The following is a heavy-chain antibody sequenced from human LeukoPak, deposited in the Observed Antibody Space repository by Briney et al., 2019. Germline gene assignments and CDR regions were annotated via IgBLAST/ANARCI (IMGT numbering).Heavy chain of an antibody. CDR2: IIPIFGTA. CDR1: GGTFISYA. CDR3: ARGDGRKMHAFDI. J-gene: IGHJ3*02. D-gene: IGHD3-16*01. Sequence: SVKVSCKASGGTFISYAISWVRQAPGQGLEWMGGIIPIFGTANYAQKFQGRVTITTDESTSTAYMELSSLRSEDTAVYYCARGDGRKMHAFDIWGQGTMVTVSS. V-gene: IGHV1-69*05.